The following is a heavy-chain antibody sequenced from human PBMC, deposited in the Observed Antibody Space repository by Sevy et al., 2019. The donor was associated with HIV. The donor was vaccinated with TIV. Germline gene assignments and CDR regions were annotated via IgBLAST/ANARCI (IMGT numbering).Heavy chain of an antibody. CDR1: GYTLTEFS. J-gene: IGHJ4*02. V-gene: IGHV1-24*01. D-gene: IGHD3-22*01. CDR3: ATTKEYYDSSGYPFDS. CDR2: FDPEDGER. Sequence: ASVKVSCKVPGYTLTEFSMHWVRRAPGKGLEWIGTFDPEDGERIYSQKFQVRFTMTEDTSTHTAYMELNSLGSEDTAVYYCATTKEYYDSSGYPFDSWGQGSLVTVSS.